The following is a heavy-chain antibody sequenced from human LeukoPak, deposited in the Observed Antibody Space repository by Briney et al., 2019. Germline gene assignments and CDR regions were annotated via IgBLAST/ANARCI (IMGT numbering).Heavy chain of an antibody. D-gene: IGHD6-13*01. J-gene: IGHJ4*02. CDR2: ISGSGGST. CDR3: AQDLAAAAPRAVDY. Sequence: GGSLRLSCAASGFTFSSYAMSWVRQAPGKGLEWVSAISGSGGSTYYADSVKGRFTISRDNSKNTLYLQMNSLRAEDAAVYYCAQDLAAAAPRAVDYWGQGTLVTVSS. V-gene: IGHV3-23*01. CDR1: GFTFSSYA.